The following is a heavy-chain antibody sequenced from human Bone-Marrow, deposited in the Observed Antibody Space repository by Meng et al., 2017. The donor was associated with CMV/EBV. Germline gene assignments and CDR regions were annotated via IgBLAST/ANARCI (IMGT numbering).Heavy chain of an antibody. CDR2: IYYSGST. D-gene: IGHD2-15*01. V-gene: IGHV4-39*07. CDR3: ARDGGYYYFDY. CDR1: GGSISSSSYY. Sequence: SETLSLTCTVSGGSISSSSYYWGWIRQPPGKGLEWIGSIYYSGSTYYNPSLKSRVTISVDTSKNQFSLKLSSVTAADTAVYYCARDGGYYYFDYWGQGARVTVSS. J-gene: IGHJ4*02.